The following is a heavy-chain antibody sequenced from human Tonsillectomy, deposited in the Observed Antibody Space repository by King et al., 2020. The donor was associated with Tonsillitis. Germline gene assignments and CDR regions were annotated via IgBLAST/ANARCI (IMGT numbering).Heavy chain of an antibody. CDR2: IYPGDSDT. CDR3: ATRGGRRYGDYEDAFDI. V-gene: IGHV5-51*01. Sequence: QLVQSGAEVKKPGESLKISCKGSGYSFTSYWIGWVRQMPGKGLEWMGIIYPGDSDTRYSPSFQGQVPISADKSIRTAYLQWSRLKASDTAMYYCATRGGRRYGDYEDAFDIWGQGTMVTVSS. J-gene: IGHJ3*02. CDR1: GYSFTSYW. D-gene: IGHD4-17*01.